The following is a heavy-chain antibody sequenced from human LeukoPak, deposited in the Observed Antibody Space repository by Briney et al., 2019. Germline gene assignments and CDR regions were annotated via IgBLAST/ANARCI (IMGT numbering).Heavy chain of an antibody. CDR3: ARPRNIVAKYYFDY. Sequence: SVKISCKASGGTFSSYAISWVRQAPGQGLEWMGGIIPIFGTANYAQKFQGRVTITADESTSTAYMELSSLRSEDTAVYYCARPRNIVAKYYFDYWGQGTLVTVSS. V-gene: IGHV1-69*13. D-gene: IGHD2/OR15-2a*01. CDR1: GGTFSSYA. CDR2: IIPIFGTA. J-gene: IGHJ4*02.